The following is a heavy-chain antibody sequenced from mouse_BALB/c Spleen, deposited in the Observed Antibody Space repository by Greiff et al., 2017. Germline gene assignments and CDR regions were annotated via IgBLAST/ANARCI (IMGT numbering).Heavy chain of an antibody. J-gene: IGHJ2*01. D-gene: IGHD4-1*01. V-gene: IGHV1S22*01. Sequence: LQQPGSELVRPGASVKLSCKASGYTFTSYWMHWVKQRSGQGLEWIGNIYPGSGSTNYDEKFKSKATLTVDTSSSTAYMQLSSLTSEDSAVYYCTRLMGRTLDYWGQGTTLTVSS. CDR2: IYPGSGST. CDR1: GYTFTSYW. CDR3: TRLMGRTLDY.